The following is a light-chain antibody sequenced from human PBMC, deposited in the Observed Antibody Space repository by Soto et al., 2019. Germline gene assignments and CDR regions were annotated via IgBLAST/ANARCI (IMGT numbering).Light chain of an antibody. CDR3: QQYGRTSWT. J-gene: IGKJ1*01. CDR1: QSVSTNF. V-gene: IGKV3-20*01. CDR2: GAS. Sequence: EIVLTQSPGTLSLSPGEGATLSCRASQSVSTNFFAWYQQKPGQAPRLLIYGASTRATGIPDRFSGSGSGTDFTLTISRLKHEDFAVYYCQQYGRTSWTFGQGTKVEIK.